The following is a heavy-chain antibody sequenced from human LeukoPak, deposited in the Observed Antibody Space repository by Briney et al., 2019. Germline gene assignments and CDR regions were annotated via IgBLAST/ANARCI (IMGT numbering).Heavy chain of an antibody. CDR3: ARQGYSGHSQGAADY. Sequence: GGSLRLSCAASGFTFSSYSMNWVRQAPGKGLEWVSRINSDGSSTSYADSVKGRFTISRDNAKNTLYLQMNSLRAEDTAVYYCARQGYSGHSQGAADYWGQGTLVTVSS. J-gene: IGHJ4*02. D-gene: IGHD4-23*01. CDR1: GFTFSSYS. CDR2: INSDGSST. V-gene: IGHV3-74*01.